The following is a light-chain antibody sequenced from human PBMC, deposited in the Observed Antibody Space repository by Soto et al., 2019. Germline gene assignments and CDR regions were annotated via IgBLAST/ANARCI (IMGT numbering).Light chain of an antibody. V-gene: IGKV2-28*01. CDR1: QSLLHNNGYNY. CDR3: MQALRTQWT. CDR2: LGS. Sequence: DIVMTQSPLSLPVTPGEPASISCRSSQSLLHNNGYNYLDWYLQKPEQSPQLLIYLGSNRASGVPGRFSGSGSGTDFTLNTSRVEAEDVGVYYCMQALRTQWTFGQGTKVEIK. J-gene: IGKJ1*01.